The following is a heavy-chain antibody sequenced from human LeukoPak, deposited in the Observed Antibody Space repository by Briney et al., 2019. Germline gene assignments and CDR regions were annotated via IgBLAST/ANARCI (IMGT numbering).Heavy chain of an antibody. CDR1: GSTVSSNY. CDR3: ASGYSYGRLFDY. CDR2: IYSGGTT. J-gene: IGHJ4*02. Sequence: GGSLRLSCAASGSTVSSNYMSWVRQAPGKGLEWVSVIYSGGTTDYADSVKGRFTISRDNSKNTLYLQMNSLRAEVTAVYYCASGYSYGRLFDYWGQGTLVTVSS. D-gene: IGHD5-18*01. V-gene: IGHV3-53*01.